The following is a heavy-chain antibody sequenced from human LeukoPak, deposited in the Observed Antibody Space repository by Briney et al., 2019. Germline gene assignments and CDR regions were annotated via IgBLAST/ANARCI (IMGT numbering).Heavy chain of an antibody. D-gene: IGHD6-13*01. V-gene: IGHV4-4*02. CDR2: IYHSGST. Sequence: SETLSLTYTVSGGSISRSNWWRWVRQPPGKGLEWIWEIYHSGSTNYNPSLKSRVTISVDKSTNQFSMKLSSVTAADTAVYYCARDPRGSSCYRRGPDYFDYWGQGTLVTVSS. J-gene: IGHJ4*02. CDR3: ARDPRGSSCYRRGPDYFDY. CDR1: GGSISRSNW.